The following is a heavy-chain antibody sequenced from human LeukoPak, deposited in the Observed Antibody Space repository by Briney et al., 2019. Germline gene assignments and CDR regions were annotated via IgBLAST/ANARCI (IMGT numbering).Heavy chain of an antibody. CDR1: GGSISSSSYY. V-gene: IGHV4-39*01. CDR3: ARRVGSSSSAYYFDY. J-gene: IGHJ4*02. Sequence: SETLSLTCTVSGGSISSSSYYWGWIRQPPGKGLEWIGSIYYSGSTYYNPSLKSRVTISVDTSKNQFSLKLSSVTAADTAVYYCARRVGSSSSAYYFDYWGQGTLVTVSS. D-gene: IGHD6-6*01. CDR2: IYYSGST.